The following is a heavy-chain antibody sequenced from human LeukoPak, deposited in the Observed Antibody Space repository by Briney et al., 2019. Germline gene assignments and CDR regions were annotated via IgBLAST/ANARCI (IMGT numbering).Heavy chain of an antibody. D-gene: IGHD5-12*01. J-gene: IGHJ4*02. V-gene: IGHV3-53*01. Sequence: PGGSLRLSCAASGFTVSSNYMSWVRQAPGKGLEWVSVIYSGGDTYYADSVKGRFTISRDNSKNKLYLQMNTLRAEDTAVYYCARASGYSGYDPFDCWGQGTPVTVSS. CDR1: GFTVSSNY. CDR3: ARASGYSGYDPFDC. CDR2: IYSGGDT.